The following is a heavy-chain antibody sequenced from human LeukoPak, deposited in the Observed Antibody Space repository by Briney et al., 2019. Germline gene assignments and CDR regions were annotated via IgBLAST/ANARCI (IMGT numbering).Heavy chain of an antibody. CDR1: GYTFTDYY. Sequence: ASVKVSCKASGYTFTDYYIHWVRQAPGQGLEWMGWINLNSGDTNYAQKFQGRVTMTRDTSISTAYMELSRLRSDDTAVYYCARDRVGSGYSYGYSLDYWGQGTLVTVSS. CDR2: INLNSGDT. CDR3: ARDRVGSGYSYGYSLDY. D-gene: IGHD5-18*01. J-gene: IGHJ4*02. V-gene: IGHV1-2*02.